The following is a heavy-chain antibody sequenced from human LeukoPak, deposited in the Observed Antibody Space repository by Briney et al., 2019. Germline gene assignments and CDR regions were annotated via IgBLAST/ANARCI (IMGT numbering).Heavy chain of an antibody. J-gene: IGHJ6*03. V-gene: IGHV1-69-2*01. D-gene: IGHD2-2*01. CDR2: VDPEDGET. CDR1: GYTFTDYY. CDR3: ATVGCSSTSCYYYYMDV. Sequence: GASVNVSCKASGYTFTDYYMHWVQQAPGKGLEWMGRVDPEDGETIYAEKFQGRVTITADTSTDTAYMELSSLRSEDTAVYYCATVGCSSTSCYYYYMDVWGKGTTVTVSS.